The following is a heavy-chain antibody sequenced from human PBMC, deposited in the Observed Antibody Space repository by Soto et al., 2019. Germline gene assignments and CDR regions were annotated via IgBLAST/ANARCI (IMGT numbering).Heavy chain of an antibody. D-gene: IGHD6-19*01. CDR1: GFTFSIYS. V-gene: IGHV3-48*01. Sequence: GGSLRLSCAASGFTFSIYSMNWVRQAPGKGLEWVSYIMPGSSHIFYADSVKGRFTISRDNAKNSLYLQMNSLRASDTAMYYCARSRRGAYSSGWYSPSGYYNYGIDVWGQGTKVTVSS. CDR2: IMPGSSHI. J-gene: IGHJ6*02. CDR3: ARSRRGAYSSGWYSPSGYYNYGIDV.